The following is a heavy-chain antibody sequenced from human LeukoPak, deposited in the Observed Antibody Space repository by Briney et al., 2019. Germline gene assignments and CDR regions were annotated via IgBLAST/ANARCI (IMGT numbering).Heavy chain of an antibody. CDR2: IYYSGST. CDR1: GGSISSYY. V-gene: IGHV4-59*01. Sequence: SETLSLTCTVSGGSISSYYWSWLRQPPGKGLEWIGYIYYSGSTNYNPSLTSRVTISVDTSKNQFSLKLSSVTAADTAVYYCARGQVVVTAIEYFQHWGQGTLVTVSS. J-gene: IGHJ1*01. CDR3: ARGQVVVTAIEYFQH. D-gene: IGHD2-21*02.